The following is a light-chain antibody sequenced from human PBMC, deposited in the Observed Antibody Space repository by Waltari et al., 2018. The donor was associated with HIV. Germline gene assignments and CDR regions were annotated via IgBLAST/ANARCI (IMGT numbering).Light chain of an antibody. Sequence: DIQMTQSPSTLSASVGDRVSITCRASESIDTWLAWYQQKPGKAPKLLIYKASALEGGVPSRFSGSGSGTEFTLTISSLQPDDFATYYCQQYDTYSGTFGQGTKV. V-gene: IGKV1-5*03. J-gene: IGKJ2*02. CDR3: QQYDTYSGT. CDR1: ESIDTW. CDR2: KAS.